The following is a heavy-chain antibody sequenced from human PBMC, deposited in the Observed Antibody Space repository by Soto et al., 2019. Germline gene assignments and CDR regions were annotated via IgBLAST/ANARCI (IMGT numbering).Heavy chain of an antibody. J-gene: IGHJ6*02. Sequence: QVQLVESGGGVVQPGESLRLSCAASEFTFSSYAMHWVCQGPGKGLEWVAVVSNDGSNKYYADSVKGRFTISRDNSKNTLNLQMTSLRAEDTAVYYCAKDQSTNSRSYHALDVWGQGTTVTVSS. CDR2: VSNDGSNK. CDR3: AKDQSTNSRSYHALDV. V-gene: IGHV3-30*18. D-gene: IGHD2-8*01. CDR1: EFTFSSYA.